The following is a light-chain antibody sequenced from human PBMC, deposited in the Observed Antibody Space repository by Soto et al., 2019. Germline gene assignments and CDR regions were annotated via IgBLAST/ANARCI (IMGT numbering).Light chain of an antibody. V-gene: IGLV1-40*01. CDR3: CSYAGTYSPV. CDR1: RSNIGAGYD. CDR2: GNN. J-gene: IGLJ2*01. Sequence: QSVLTQPPSVSGAPGQRVTISCAGSRSNIGAGYDVYWYQQLPGKAPTFLMYGNNNRPSGVPDRFVGSKSGNTASLTISGLQAEDEADYYCCSYAGTYSPVFGGGTKLTVL.